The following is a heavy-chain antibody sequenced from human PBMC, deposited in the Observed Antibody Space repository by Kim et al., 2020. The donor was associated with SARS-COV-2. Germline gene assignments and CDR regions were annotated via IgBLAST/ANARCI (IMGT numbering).Heavy chain of an antibody. Sequence: SVKVSCKASGGTFSSYAISWVRQAPGQGLEWMGGIIPIFGTANYAQKFQGRVTITADESTSTAYMELSSLRSEDTAVYYCARGGFMDYGSGSYPPCCWGQGTLVTVSS. CDR2: IIPIFGTA. CDR1: GGTFSSYA. CDR3: ARGGFMDYGSGSYPPCC. J-gene: IGHJ4*02. D-gene: IGHD3-10*01. V-gene: IGHV1-69*13.